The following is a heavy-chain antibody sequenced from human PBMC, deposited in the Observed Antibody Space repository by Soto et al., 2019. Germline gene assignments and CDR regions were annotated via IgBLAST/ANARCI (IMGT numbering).Heavy chain of an antibody. CDR3: GRDTYSSSYHSYYGIDF. D-gene: IGHD6-6*01. V-gene: IGHV1-2*02. Sequence: VRPEGRDGLERMGWINPNSGGTNYAQKFQGRVTMTRDTSISTAYMELRRLTSDNTAVYYWGRDTYSSSYHSYYGIDFWGQGTKVTVSS. J-gene: IGHJ6*02. CDR2: INPNSGGT.